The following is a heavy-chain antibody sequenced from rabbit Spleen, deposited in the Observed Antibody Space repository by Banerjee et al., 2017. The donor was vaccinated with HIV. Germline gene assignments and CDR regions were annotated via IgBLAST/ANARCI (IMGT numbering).Heavy chain of an antibody. J-gene: IGHJ4*01. D-gene: IGHD6-1*01. V-gene: IGHV1S45*01. Sequence: QEQLEESGGGLVKPEGSLTLTCKASGFDFTSTYYMCWVRQAPGKGLELIACIDTSSGNTYSATWAKGRCTNSKTSSTTVTLPMTSLTAADTATYFCARGLRFSVGFSAFAIYLDLWGPGTLVTVS. CDR3: ARGLRFSVGFSAFAIYLDL. CDR1: GFDFTSTYY. CDR2: IDTSSGNT.